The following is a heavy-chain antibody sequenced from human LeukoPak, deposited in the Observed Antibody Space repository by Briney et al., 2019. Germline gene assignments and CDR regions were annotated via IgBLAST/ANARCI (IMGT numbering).Heavy chain of an antibody. V-gene: IGHV3-7*01. J-gene: IGHJ4*02. CDR3: ARDSSSWDSFFRKYYFDY. Sequence: GGSLRLSCAASGFTFSSYWMSWVRQAPGKGLEWVANIKQDGSEKYYVDSVKGRFTISRDNAKNSLYLQMNSLRAEDTAVYYCARDSSSWDSFFRKYYFDYWGQGTLVTVSS. CDR2: IKQDGSEK. CDR1: GFTFSSYW. D-gene: IGHD6-13*01.